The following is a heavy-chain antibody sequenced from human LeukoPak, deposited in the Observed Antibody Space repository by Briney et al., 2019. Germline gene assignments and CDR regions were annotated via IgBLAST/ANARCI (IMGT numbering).Heavy chain of an antibody. CDR3: ATVSRDGDFGVVIISPYWFDP. CDR1: GYTLTELS. J-gene: IGHJ5*02. Sequence: ASVKVSCKVSGYTLTELSMHWVRQAPGKGLEWMGGFDPEDGETICAQKFQGRVTMTEDTSTDTAYMELSSLRSEDTAVYYCATVSRDGDFGVVIISPYWFDPWGQGTLVTVSS. D-gene: IGHD3-3*01. V-gene: IGHV1-24*01. CDR2: FDPEDGET.